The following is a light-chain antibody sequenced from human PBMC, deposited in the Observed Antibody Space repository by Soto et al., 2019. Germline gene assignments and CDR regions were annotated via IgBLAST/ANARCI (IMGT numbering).Light chain of an antibody. CDR3: QQTYSNPIT. Sequence: DIQMTQSPSSLSASVGDGVTITCRASQSISGFLNWYQQKPGKAPKLLIYAASSLQSGVPSRFSGSESGTDFTLTISNLRPEDFATYYCQQTYSNPITFGPGTKVDIK. CDR1: QSISGF. J-gene: IGKJ3*01. CDR2: AAS. V-gene: IGKV1-39*01.